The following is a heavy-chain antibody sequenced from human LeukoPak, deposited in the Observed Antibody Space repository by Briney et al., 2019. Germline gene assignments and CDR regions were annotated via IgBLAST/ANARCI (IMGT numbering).Heavy chain of an antibody. D-gene: IGHD6-19*01. Sequence: GESLKISCKGSGYSFTSYWISWVRQMPGKGLEWMGRIDPSDSYTNYSPSFQGHVTISADKSISTAYLQWSSLKASDTAMYYCAGAGIAVAGNAEYFQHWGQGTRVSVSS. CDR2: IDPSDSYT. CDR1: GYSFTSYW. J-gene: IGHJ1*01. CDR3: AGAGIAVAGNAEYFQH. V-gene: IGHV5-10-1*01.